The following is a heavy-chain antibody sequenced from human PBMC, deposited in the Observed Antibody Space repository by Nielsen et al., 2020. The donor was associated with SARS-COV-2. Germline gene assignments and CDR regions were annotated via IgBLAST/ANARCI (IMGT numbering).Heavy chain of an antibody. CDR3: AKAPYGSGRQIDY. CDR1: GFTFTSYV. CDR2: ISSSGDST. J-gene: IGHJ4*02. Sequence: GESLKISCVTSGFTFTSYVMNWVRQAPGKGLEWVSGISSSGDSTYYADSVQGRFTMSRDNSEKTVYLQMNSLRAEDTAVYYCAKAPYGSGRQIDYWGQGTLVTVSS. V-gene: IGHV3-23*01. D-gene: IGHD3-10*01.